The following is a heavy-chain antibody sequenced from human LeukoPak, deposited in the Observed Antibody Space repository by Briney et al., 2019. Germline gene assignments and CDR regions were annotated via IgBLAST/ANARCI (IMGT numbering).Heavy chain of an antibody. CDR1: GGSINSYY. CDR2: IYSGGST. Sequence: SETLSLTCTVSGGSINSYYWNWIRQSPGQGLEWIGFIYSGGSTNYNPSLKSRVAISIDTSQYHFSLKLSSVTAADTAVYYCARGGSSTWRIGYYFDYWGQGTLVTVSS. J-gene: IGHJ4*02. V-gene: IGHV4-59*01. CDR3: ARGGSSTWRIGYYFDY. D-gene: IGHD6-13*01.